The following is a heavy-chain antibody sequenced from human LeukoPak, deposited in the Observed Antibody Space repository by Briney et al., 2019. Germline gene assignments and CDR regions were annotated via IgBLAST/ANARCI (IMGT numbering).Heavy chain of an antibody. CDR2: INSGNGNT. Sequence: ASVKVSCKASEYTFTDYTMHWVRQAPGQRLEWMGWINSGNGNTKYSQKFQGRVTITRDTSASTAYMELSSLTSEDTAVYYCARDGSYGSGGFGNWGQGTLVTVSS. CDR1: EYTFTDYT. V-gene: IGHV1-3*01. D-gene: IGHD3-10*01. J-gene: IGHJ4*02. CDR3: ARDGSYGSGGFGN.